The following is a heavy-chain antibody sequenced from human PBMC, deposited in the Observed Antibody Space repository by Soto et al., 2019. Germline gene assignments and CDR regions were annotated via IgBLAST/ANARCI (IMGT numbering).Heavy chain of an antibody. V-gene: IGHV6-1*01. D-gene: IGHD2-15*01. Sequence: SQTLLLTCAISGDSVSCNSAAWNWIRQSPSRGLEWLGRTYYRSKWYNDYAVSVKSRITINPDTSKNQFSLQLNSVTPEDTAVYYCARDLDCSGGSCRPHYFDYWGQGTLVTVSS. CDR1: GDSVSCNSAA. CDR3: ARDLDCSGGSCRPHYFDY. CDR2: TYYRSKWYN. J-gene: IGHJ4*02.